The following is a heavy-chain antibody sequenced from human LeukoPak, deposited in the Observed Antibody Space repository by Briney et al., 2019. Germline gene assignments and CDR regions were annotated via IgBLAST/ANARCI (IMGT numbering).Heavy chain of an antibody. Sequence: SETLSLTCTVSGGSISGSHWSWIRQPPGKGLEWIGYIHYTGSTDYNPSLRSRVTLSIDMSENQFSLRLSSVTAADTAVYYCARSAEGGAVDYWGQGTLVTVSS. CDR1: GGSISGSH. V-gene: IGHV4-59*01. CDR2: IHYTGST. J-gene: IGHJ4*02. CDR3: ARSAEGGAVDY. D-gene: IGHD3-16*01.